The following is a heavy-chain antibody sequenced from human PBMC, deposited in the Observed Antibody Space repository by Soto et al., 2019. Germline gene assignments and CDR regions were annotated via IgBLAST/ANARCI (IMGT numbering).Heavy chain of an antibody. J-gene: IGHJ3*01. V-gene: IGHV4-31*03. CDR3: ARRHDILTGSDSFDV. CDR1: GDSISSDGYY. Sequence: QVQLQESGPGLVRPSQTLSLTCTLSGDSISSDGYYWSWIRQRPGKGLEWIGDFYYSGTTSYYPSPRSRLTISVDTSKNQFSLRLSSVTATDTAVYYCARRHDILTGSDSFDVWGRGTLVTVSS. D-gene: IGHD3-9*01. CDR2: FYYSGTT.